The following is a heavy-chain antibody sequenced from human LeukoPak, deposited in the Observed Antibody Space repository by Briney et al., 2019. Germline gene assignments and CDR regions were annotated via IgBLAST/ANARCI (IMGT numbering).Heavy chain of an antibody. CDR3: ARDSLSSGFYSDY. V-gene: IGHV3-21*01. Sequence: PGGSLRLSCAASGFTFSSYSMNWVRQAPGKGLEWVSSISSSSSYIYYADSVKGRFTISRDNAKNSPYLQMNSLRAEDTAVYYCARDSLSSGFYSDYWGQGTLVTVSS. CDR1: GFTFSSYS. D-gene: IGHD3-3*01. J-gene: IGHJ4*02. CDR2: ISSSSSYI.